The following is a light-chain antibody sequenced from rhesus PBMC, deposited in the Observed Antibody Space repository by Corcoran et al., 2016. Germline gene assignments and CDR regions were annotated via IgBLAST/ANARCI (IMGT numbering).Light chain of an antibody. Sequence: DIVMTQSPAFVSVTPGEKVTITCQASEGISNYLHWYQQKPDQAPKLFIQNASQSISGVPSRFTGSGSGKDVTFTSSSLEVEDAATYYCQQGNKHPLTFGGGTKVEIK. J-gene: IGKJ4*01. CDR2: NAS. CDR1: EGISNY. CDR3: QQGNKHPLT. V-gene: IGKV6-47*02.